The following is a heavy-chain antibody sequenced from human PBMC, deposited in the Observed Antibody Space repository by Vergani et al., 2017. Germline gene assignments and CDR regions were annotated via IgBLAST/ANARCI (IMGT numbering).Heavy chain of an antibody. Sequence: QVQLQESGPGLVKPSETLSLTCTVSGGSISSYYWSWIRQPPGKGLEWIGYIYYSGSTNYNPSLKSRVTISVDTSKNQFSLKLSSVTAADTAVYYCARDYGGYSGYENQGTDVWGQGTTVTVSS. CDR1: GGSISSYY. V-gene: IGHV4-59*01. CDR2: IYYSGST. CDR3: ARDYGGYSGYENQGTDV. D-gene: IGHD5-12*01. J-gene: IGHJ6*02.